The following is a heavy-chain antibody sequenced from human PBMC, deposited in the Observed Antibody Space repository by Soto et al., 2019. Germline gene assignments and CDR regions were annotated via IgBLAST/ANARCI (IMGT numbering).Heavy chain of an antibody. J-gene: IGHJ6*02. CDR1: GFIFSSFW. D-gene: IGHD3-10*01. CDR3: AREGSLGLDV. CDR2: INGDGASL. V-gene: IGHV3-74*03. Sequence: EVRFEEAGGGFVQPGGSLRVSCSGSGFIFSSFWMRWVRQGPGKGLEWVSRINGDGASLAYADSVKGRFSISRDNVKNTLPLQMNSLGADDTAVYFCAREGSLGLDVWGRGTTVTVSS.